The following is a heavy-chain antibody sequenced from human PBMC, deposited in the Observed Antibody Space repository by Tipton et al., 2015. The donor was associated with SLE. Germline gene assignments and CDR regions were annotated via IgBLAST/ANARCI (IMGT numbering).Heavy chain of an antibody. CDR3: ARDFDWKSAYFDY. CDR2: INNDGSIT. V-gene: IGHV3-74*03. CDR1: GFTFSSYW. D-gene: IGHD3-9*01. J-gene: IGHJ4*02. Sequence: SLRLSCAASGFTFSSYWMNWVRQAPGEGLVWVARINNDGSITTYEDSVKGRFTISRDNAKNSLYLQMNSLRAEDTAVYYCARDFDWKSAYFDYWGQGTLVTVSS.